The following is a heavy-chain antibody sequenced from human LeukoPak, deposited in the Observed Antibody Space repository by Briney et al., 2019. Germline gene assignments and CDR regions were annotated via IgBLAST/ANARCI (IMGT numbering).Heavy chain of an antibody. CDR3: ARRGSLTYYYDSSGPYFDY. CDR2: IYYSGST. V-gene: IGHV4-39*01. Sequence: PSETLSLTCTVSGGSISSSSYYWGWIRQPPGKGLEWIGSIYYSGSTDYNPSLKSRVTISVDTSKNQFSLKLSSVTAADTAVYYCARRGSLTYYYDSSGPYFDYWGQGTLVTVSS. CDR1: GGSISSSSYY. D-gene: IGHD3-22*01. J-gene: IGHJ4*02.